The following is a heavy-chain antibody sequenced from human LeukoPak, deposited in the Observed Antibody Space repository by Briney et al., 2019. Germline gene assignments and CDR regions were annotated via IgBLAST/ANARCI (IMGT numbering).Heavy chain of an antibody. D-gene: IGHD2-21*01. Sequence: SETLSLTCTVSGGPVSSGDYYWSWIRQPPGKGLEWIGYIYYSGSTNYNPSLKSRVTISVDTSKNQFSLKLSSVTAADTAVYYCARDRSVVRAIDYWGQGTLVTVSS. CDR1: GGPVSSGDYY. V-gene: IGHV4-61*08. CDR2: IYYSGST. J-gene: IGHJ4*02. CDR3: ARDRSVVRAIDY.